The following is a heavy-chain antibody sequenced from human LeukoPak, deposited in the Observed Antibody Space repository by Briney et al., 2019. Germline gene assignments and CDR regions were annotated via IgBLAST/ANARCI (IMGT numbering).Heavy chain of an antibody. CDR3: GRLDMTRGVFIDY. J-gene: IGHJ4*02. CDR2: IDPSDSYT. CDR1: GYSFTTYW. V-gene: IGHV5-10-1*01. Sequence: GESLKISCKGSGYSFTTYWITWVRQMPGKGLEWMGRIDPSDSYTKNGPSFQGHVSISADKSISTAYLQWSSLKASDTAMYYCGRLDMTRGVFIDYWGQGTLVTVSS. D-gene: IGHD3-10*01.